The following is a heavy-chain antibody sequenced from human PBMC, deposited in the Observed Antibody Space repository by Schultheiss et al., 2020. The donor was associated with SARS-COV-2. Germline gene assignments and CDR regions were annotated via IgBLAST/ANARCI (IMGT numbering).Heavy chain of an antibody. CDR1: GGTFSSYA. J-gene: IGHJ6*02. CDR2: ISGDNGNT. Sequence: ASVKVSCKASGGTFSSYAISWVRQAPGQGLEWMGWISGDNGNTDYAQKLKGRITMTTETSTTTAYMELRSLRSDDTAVYYCARDGSRFTYGMDVWGQGTTVTVSS. CDR3: ARDGSRFTYGMDV. V-gene: IGHV1-18*01. D-gene: IGHD3-16*02.